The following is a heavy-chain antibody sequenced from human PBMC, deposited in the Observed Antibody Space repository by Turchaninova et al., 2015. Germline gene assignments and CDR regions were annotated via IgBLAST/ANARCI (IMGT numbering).Heavy chain of an antibody. CDR2: IYYGGTT. V-gene: IGHV4-59*02. CDR1: GGTVNSYY. J-gene: IGHJ4*02. Sequence: QVQLQESGPGLVKTSETLSPTCSFSGGTVNSYYWNWIRPPPGKGLEWIGYIYYGGTTGYNPSLKSRVTMSLDTSKNHFSLKLRSVTAADTAVYYCARETSPSGWHSLDYWGQGTLITVSS. D-gene: IGHD6-19*01. CDR3: ARETSPSGWHSLDY.